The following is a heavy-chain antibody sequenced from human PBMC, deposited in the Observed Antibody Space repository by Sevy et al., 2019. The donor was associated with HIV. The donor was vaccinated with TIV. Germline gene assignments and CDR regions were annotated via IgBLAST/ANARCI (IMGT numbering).Heavy chain of an antibody. CDR3: ARVDPYYEFGDV. Sequence: ASVKVSCKASGYTLNDYGISWVRQAPGQGLAWIGWVTTYKDSTNYAQNSQGRVTLTTDTSTNTAYMELRSLRSDDTAVYYCARVDPYYEFGDVWGQGTTVTVSS. J-gene: IGHJ6*02. V-gene: IGHV1-18*01. CDR1: GYTLNDYG. D-gene: IGHD3-3*01. CDR2: VTTYKDST.